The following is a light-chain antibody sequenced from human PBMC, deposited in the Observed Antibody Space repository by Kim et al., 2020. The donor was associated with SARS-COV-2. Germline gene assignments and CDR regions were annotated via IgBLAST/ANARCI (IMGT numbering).Light chain of an antibody. CDR2: TNN. V-gene: IGLV1-44*01. J-gene: IGLJ3*02. CDR1: SSNIGSNT. Sequence: ELTQPPSASGTPGQRVTIACSGSSSNIGSNTVNWYQQLPGTAPKLLIYTNNQRPSGVPDRFSDSKSGTSASLAISGLQSEAEADYYCAAWDVSLNGWVFGGGTQLTGL. CDR3: AAWDVSLNGWV.